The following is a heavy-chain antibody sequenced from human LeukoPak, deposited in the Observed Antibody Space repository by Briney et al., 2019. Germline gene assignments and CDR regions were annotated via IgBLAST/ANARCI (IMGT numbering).Heavy chain of an antibody. V-gene: IGHV4-59*08. CDR3: ARQRNSYGFPFDY. CDR1: GGSISSYY. CDR2: IYYSGST. Sequence: PSETLSLTCTVSGGSISSYYWSWIRQPPGKGLEWIGYIYYSGSTNYNPSLKSRVTISVDTSKNQFSLKLRSVTAADTAVYYCARQRNSYGFPFDYWGQGTLVTVSS. J-gene: IGHJ4*02. D-gene: IGHD5-18*01.